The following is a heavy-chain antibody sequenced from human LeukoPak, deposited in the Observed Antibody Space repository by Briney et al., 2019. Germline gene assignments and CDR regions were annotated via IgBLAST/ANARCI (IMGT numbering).Heavy chain of an antibody. Sequence: SETLSLTCTVSGGSLKSSSYYWGWIRQPPGKGLEWLGSIYYHGNTYYNASLRGRVTISLDTSRNQFSLELESVTAADTAVYYCATPFRGAARHYYWGQGTLVTVSS. CDR1: GGSLKSSSYY. J-gene: IGHJ4*02. V-gene: IGHV4-39*01. CDR3: ATPFRGAARHYY. CDR2: IYYHGNT. D-gene: IGHD3-10*01.